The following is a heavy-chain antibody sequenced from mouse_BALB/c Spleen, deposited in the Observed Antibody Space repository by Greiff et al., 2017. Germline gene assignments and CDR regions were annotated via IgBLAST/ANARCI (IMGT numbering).Heavy chain of an antibody. Sequence: DVMLVESGGGLVKPGGSLKLSCAASGFTFSSYAMSWVRQSPEKRLEWVAEISSGGSYTYYPDTVTGRFTISRDNAKNTLYLEMSSLRSEDTAMYYCARGLPDYYAMDYWGQGTSVTVSS. CDR2: ISSGGSYT. CDR3: ARGLPDYYAMDY. CDR1: GFTFSSYA. J-gene: IGHJ4*01. V-gene: IGHV5-9-4*01. D-gene: IGHD5-5*01.